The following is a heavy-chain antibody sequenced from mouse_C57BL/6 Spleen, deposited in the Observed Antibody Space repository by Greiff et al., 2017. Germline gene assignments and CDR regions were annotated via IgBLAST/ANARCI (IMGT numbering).Heavy chain of an antibody. CDR3: ARRITTVVAPYAMDY. D-gene: IGHD1-1*01. Sequence: QVQLKESGPELVKPGASVKISCKASGYAFSSSWMNWVKQRPGKGLEWIGRIYPGDGDTNYNGKFKGKATLTADKSSSTAYMQLSSLTSEDSAVYFCARRITTVVAPYAMDYWGQGTSVTVSS. CDR1: GYAFSSSW. V-gene: IGHV1-82*01. J-gene: IGHJ4*01. CDR2: IYPGDGDT.